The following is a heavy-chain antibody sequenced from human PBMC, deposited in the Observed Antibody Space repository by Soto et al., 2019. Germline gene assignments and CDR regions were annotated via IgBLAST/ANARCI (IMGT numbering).Heavy chain of an antibody. CDR2: IYHSGST. Sequence: PSETLTLTCSVSGYSIRSGYYWGWIRQPPGKGLEWIGSIYHSGSTYYNPSLKSRVTISVDTSKNQFSLKLSSVTAADTAVYYCARETSGCLDYWGQGTLVTVSS. D-gene: IGHD3-10*01. CDR3: ARETSGCLDY. CDR1: GYSIRSGYY. V-gene: IGHV4-38-2*02. J-gene: IGHJ4*02.